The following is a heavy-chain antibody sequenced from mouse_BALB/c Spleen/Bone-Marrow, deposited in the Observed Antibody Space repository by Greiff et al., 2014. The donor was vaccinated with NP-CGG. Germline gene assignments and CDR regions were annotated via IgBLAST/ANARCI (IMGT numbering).Heavy chain of an antibody. CDR2: ILPGSGGT. CDR1: GYTFSSYW. J-gene: IGHJ4*01. Sequence: VQLQQSGAELMKPGASVKISCKATGYTFSSYWIEWVKQRPGRGLEWIGEILPGSGGTNYNEKFKGKATFTADTSSNTAYMQLNSLTSEDSAVYYCARSMDYWGQGTSVTVSS. CDR3: ARSMDY. V-gene: IGHV1-9*01.